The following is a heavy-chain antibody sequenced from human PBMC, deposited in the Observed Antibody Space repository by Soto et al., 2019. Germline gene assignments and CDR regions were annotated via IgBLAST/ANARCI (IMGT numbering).Heavy chain of an antibody. D-gene: IGHD3-3*01. Sequence: ASVKVSCKASGYTFTGYYMHWVRQAPGQGLEWMGWINPNSGGTNYAQKFQGRVTMTRDTSISTAYMELSRLRSDDTAVYYCARDREGAHTIFGVVNYYYGMDVWGQGTTVTVSS. CDR2: INPNSGGT. V-gene: IGHV1-2*02. CDR1: GYTFTGYY. J-gene: IGHJ6*02. CDR3: ARDREGAHTIFGVVNYYYGMDV.